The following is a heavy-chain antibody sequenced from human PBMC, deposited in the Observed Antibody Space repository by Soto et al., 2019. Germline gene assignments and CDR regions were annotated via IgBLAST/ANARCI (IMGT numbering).Heavy chain of an antibody. CDR3: AKLMHHYDSSGFGVDS. CDR1: GFTFSSYG. V-gene: IGHV3-30*18. Sequence: QVQLVESGGXVXQXXGSLRLSCAASGFTFSSYGMQWVRQAPGKGLEWVTFVSYGGSNQYYIDSVKGRFTISRDDSKRIVYLQMNSVRPEDTAVYYCAKLMHHYDSSGFGVDSWGQGTLVTVSS. CDR2: VSYGGSNQ. J-gene: IGHJ4*02. D-gene: IGHD3-22*01.